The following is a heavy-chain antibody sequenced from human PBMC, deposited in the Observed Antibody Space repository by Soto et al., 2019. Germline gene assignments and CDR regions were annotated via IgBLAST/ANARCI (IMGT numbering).Heavy chain of an antibody. V-gene: IGHV4-31*03. J-gene: IGHJ3*02. CDR1: GSSIGSDGYY. Sequence: TLSLTCTVSGSSIGSDGYYWSWIRQHPGKGLEWIGYIYYSGSTYYNPSLKSRVTISVDTSKNQFSLKLSSVTAADTAVYYCARVSYYYDSTGYSLRAFDIWGQGTMVT. D-gene: IGHD3-22*01. CDR3: ARVSYYYDSTGYSLRAFDI. CDR2: IYYSGST.